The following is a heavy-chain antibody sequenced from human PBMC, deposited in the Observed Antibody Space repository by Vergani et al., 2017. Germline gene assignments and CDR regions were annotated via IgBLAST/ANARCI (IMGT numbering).Heavy chain of an antibody. Sequence: EVRLAESGGGLVQPGGSLRLSCAVSGFTFTSYSMNWVRQAPGSGLEWVSYISGVGDTINYADSVKGRFTISRDNSLHLQMNSLRVEDTAVYYCARGIVGGLEFDNWGQGTLVTVSS. J-gene: IGHJ4*02. D-gene: IGHD1-26*01. CDR3: ARGIVGGLEFDN. CDR2: ISGVGDTI. V-gene: IGHV3-48*01. CDR1: GFTFTSYS.